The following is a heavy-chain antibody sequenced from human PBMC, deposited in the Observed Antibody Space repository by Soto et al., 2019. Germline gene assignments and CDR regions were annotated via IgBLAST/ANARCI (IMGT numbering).Heavy chain of an antibody. CDR2: IYYSGST. Sequence: SETLSLTCTVSGGSISSYYWSWIQQPPGKGLEWIGYIYYSGSTNYNPSLKSRVTISVDTSKNQFSLKLSSVTAADTAVYYCARLSAPYYFDYWGQGTLVTVSS. CDR1: GGSISSYY. J-gene: IGHJ4*02. V-gene: IGHV4-59*01. D-gene: IGHD2-15*01. CDR3: ARLSAPYYFDY.